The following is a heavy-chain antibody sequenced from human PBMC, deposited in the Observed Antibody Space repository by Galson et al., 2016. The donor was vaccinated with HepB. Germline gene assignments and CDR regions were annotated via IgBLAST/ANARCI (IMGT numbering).Heavy chain of an antibody. CDR2: IRHSGGRI. CDR1: GFTFSSYA. V-gene: IGHV3-23*01. D-gene: IGHD2-15*01. J-gene: IGHJ6*02. CDR3: AKLEGGLTYYGMDV. Sequence: SLRLSCADSGFTFSSYAMTWARQAPGKGLEWVSGIRHSGGRISYADSVHGRSTISRDNSKNTLNLQMNSLRAEDTAVYYCAKLEGGLTYYGMDVWGHGTTVTVSS.